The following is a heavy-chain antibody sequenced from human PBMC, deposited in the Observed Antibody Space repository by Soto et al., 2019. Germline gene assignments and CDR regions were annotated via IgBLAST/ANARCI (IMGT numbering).Heavy chain of an antibody. Sequence: QVELVESGGGVVQSGRSLRLSCAASGFTFSDFGIHWVRQAPGKGLEWVATVTYDGKNEFYADSVKGRFSISRDNSRNTVSLQMSGLRPEDTALYCCAKDAPTVIARFDRWGRGTLVTVSS. CDR3: AKDAPTVIARFDR. J-gene: IGHJ4*02. CDR2: VTYDGKNE. D-gene: IGHD4-4*01. V-gene: IGHV3-30*18. CDR1: GFTFSDFG.